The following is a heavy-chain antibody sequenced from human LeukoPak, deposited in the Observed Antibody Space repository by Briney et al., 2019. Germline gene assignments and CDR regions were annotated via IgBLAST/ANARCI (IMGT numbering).Heavy chain of an antibody. CDR2: IYYSGRT. D-gene: IGHD2-15*01. CDR1: GGSISSSSYY. Sequence: SETLSLTCTVSGGSISSSSYYWGWIRQPPGKGLEWLGSIYYSGRTYYNPSLKSRVTISVDTSKNQFSLKLSSVTAADTDVYCCARRSVKHYDYWGQGTLVTVSS. CDR3: ARRSVKHYDY. J-gene: IGHJ4*02. V-gene: IGHV4-39*01.